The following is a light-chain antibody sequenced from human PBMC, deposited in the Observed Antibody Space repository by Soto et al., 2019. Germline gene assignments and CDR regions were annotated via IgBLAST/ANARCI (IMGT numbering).Light chain of an antibody. CDR1: QSVSSY. J-gene: IGKJ5*01. V-gene: IGKV3-11*01. CDR2: DAS. Sequence: EIVLTQSPATLSLSPGERATLCCRASQSVSSYLAWYQQKPGQAPRLLIYDASNRATGIPARFSGSGSGTDFTLTISSLEPEDFAVYYCQQRSNLPRITSGQGSRLDIK. CDR3: QQRSNLPRIT.